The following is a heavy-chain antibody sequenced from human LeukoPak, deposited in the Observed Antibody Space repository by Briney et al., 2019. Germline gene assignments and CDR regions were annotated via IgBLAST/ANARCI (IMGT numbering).Heavy chain of an antibody. D-gene: IGHD1-26*01. CDR2: INPTGGST. CDR3: ASDNSVGDNAWWFDP. J-gene: IGHJ5*02. V-gene: IGHV1-46*01. Sequence: ASVKVSCKASGYTFTSYYMHWVRQAPGQGLEWMGLINPTGGSTGYAQKFQGRVTMTRDMSTSTDYMELSSLRSEDTAIYYCASDNSVGDNAWWFDPWGQGALVTVSS. CDR1: GYTFTSYY.